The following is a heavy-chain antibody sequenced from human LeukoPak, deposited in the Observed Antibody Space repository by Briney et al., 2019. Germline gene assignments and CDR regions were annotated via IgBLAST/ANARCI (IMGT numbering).Heavy chain of an antibody. Sequence: SQTLSLTCTVSGGSISSGGYYWSWIRQHPGKGLEWIGYIYYSGSTYDNPSLKSRATISVDTYKNQFSLKLSSVTAADTAVYYCARDSSGFVDYWGQGTLVTVSS. CDR3: ARDSSGFVDY. D-gene: IGHD6-19*01. CDR1: GGSISSGGYY. J-gene: IGHJ4*02. CDR2: IYYSGST. V-gene: IGHV4-31*03.